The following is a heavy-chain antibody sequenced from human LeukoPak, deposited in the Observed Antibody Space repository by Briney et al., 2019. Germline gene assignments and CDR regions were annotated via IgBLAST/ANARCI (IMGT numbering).Heavy chain of an antibody. CDR2: IYYSGNT. Sequence: SETLSLTCTVSGGSISSYYWSWIRQPPGKGLEWIGHIYYSGNTNYNPSLKSRVTISIDTPKNQFSLRLSSVTAADTAVYYCARGAAGYSYGWGQGTLVTVSS. CDR1: GGSISSYY. V-gene: IGHV4-59*01. CDR3: ARGAAGYSYG. D-gene: IGHD5-18*01. J-gene: IGHJ4*02.